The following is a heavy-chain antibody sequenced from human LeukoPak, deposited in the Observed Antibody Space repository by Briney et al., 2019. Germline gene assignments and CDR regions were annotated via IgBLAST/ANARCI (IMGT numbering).Heavy chain of an antibody. J-gene: IGHJ4*02. CDR1: GFTFGTYD. Sequence: GGSLRLSCAASGFTFGTYDMSWVRQAPGKGLEWVSTLACLDSSCTEYYSDSVKGRFSISRDKSKSTLSLQLNSLRVKDTAMYYCVRDSEGSFDYWGQGTLVTVSS. D-gene: IGHD3-10*01. CDR3: VRDSEGSFDY. CDR2: CLDSSCTE. V-gene: IGHV3-23*01.